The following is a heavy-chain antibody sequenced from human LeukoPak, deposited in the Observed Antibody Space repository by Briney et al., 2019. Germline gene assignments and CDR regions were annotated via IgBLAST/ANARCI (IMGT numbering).Heavy chain of an antibody. D-gene: IGHD2-2*01. CDR3: AKDPYYCSSTSCYGLVGFDY. Sequence: GGALRLSWAASGFTFRSYGKGWVRQGPGEGVEGGSAIRGRGGSTYYADSVKGRFTISRDNSKNTLYLQMNSLRAEDTAVYYCAKDPYYCSSTSCYGLVGFDYWGQGTLVTVSS. V-gene: IGHV3-23*01. J-gene: IGHJ4*02. CDR1: GFTFRSYG. CDR2: IRGRGGST.